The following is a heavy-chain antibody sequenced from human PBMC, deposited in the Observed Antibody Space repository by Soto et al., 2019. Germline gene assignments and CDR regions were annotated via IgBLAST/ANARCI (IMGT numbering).Heavy chain of an antibody. CDR1: GSTFSSYA. V-gene: IGHV3-23*01. Sequence: PGGSLRLSCAASGSTFSSYAMSWVRQAPGKGLEWVSAISGSGGSTYYADSVKGRFTISRDNSKNTLYLQMNSLRAEDTAVYYCARHSGYCSSTSCAADVRYYSYYMYARAKRTTLTVSS. CDR2: ISGSGGST. CDR3: ARHSGYCSSTSCAADVRYYSYYMYA. J-gene: IGHJ6*03. D-gene: IGHD2-2*01.